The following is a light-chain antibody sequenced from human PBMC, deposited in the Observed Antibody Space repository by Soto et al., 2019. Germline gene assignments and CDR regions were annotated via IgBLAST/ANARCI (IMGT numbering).Light chain of an antibody. CDR1: SSDVGIYNY. V-gene: IGLV2-14*01. CDR3: SSYTTSSTRV. CDR2: EVT. Sequence: QSVLTQPASVSGSPGQSIAISCTVSSSDVGIYNYVSWYQRHPGKVPKLIIYEVTNRPSGVSNRFSGSKSGNTASLTISGLQAEDEADYYCSSYTTSSTRVFGTGTKVTVL. J-gene: IGLJ1*01.